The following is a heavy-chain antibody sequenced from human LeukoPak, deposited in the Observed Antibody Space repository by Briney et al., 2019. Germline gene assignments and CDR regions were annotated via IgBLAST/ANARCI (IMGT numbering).Heavy chain of an antibody. CDR3: AKDGGSGMGFDP. J-gene: IGHJ5*02. Sequence: GGSLRLSCAASGFTFSNYAMTWVRQAPGKGLEWVSGIRAGGGSTNFADSVRGRFTLSTDNSKNTLYLQTNSLRAEDAAIYYCAKDGGSGMGFDPWGQGTLVTVSS. V-gene: IGHV3-23*01. D-gene: IGHD3-10*01. CDR2: IRAGGGST. CDR1: GFTFSNYA.